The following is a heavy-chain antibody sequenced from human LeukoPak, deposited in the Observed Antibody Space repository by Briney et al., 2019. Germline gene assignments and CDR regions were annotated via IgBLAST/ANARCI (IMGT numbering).Heavy chain of an antibody. V-gene: IGHV4-4*07. D-gene: IGHD3-3*01. CDR2: IYTSGST. Sequence: SETLSLTCTVSGGSISSYYWSWIRQPAGKGLEWIGRIYTSGSTNYNPSLKSRVTMSVDTSKNQFSLKLSSVTAADTAVYYCARHVYDFWSGDRDDAFDIWGQGTMVTVSS. CDR1: GGSISSYY. J-gene: IGHJ3*02. CDR3: ARHVYDFWSGDRDDAFDI.